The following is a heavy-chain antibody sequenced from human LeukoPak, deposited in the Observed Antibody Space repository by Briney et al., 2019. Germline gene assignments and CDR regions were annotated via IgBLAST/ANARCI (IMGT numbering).Heavy chain of an antibody. CDR3: ARGGGSSSWRATFDY. CDR1: GGTFSSYA. V-gene: IGHV1-69*06. CDR2: IIPIFGTA. Sequence: SVKVSCKASGGTFSSYAISWVRQAPGQGLEWMGGIIPIFGTANYAQKFQGRVTITADTSTSTAYMELRSLRSDDTAVYYCARGGGSSSWRATFDYWGQGTLVTVSS. D-gene: IGHD6-13*01. J-gene: IGHJ4*02.